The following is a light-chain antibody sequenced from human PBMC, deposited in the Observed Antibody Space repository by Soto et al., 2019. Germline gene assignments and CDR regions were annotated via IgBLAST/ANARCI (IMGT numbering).Light chain of an antibody. Sequence: EMVLTQSPATLSLSPGERATLSCRASQSVSSYLAWYQQKPGQAPRLLIYAASNRATGIPARFSGSGSGTDFTLPISSLEPEDFAVYYCQQRSHWPRSLTFGQGTRLEIK. CDR2: AAS. J-gene: IGKJ5*01. CDR3: QQRSHWPRSLT. V-gene: IGKV3-11*01. CDR1: QSVSSY.